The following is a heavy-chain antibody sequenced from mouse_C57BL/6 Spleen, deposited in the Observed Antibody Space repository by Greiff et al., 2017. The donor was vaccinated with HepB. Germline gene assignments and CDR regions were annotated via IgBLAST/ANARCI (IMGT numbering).Heavy chain of an antibody. CDR3: TRVYDYDNWFAY. CDR2: ISSGGDYI. J-gene: IGHJ3*01. D-gene: IGHD2-4*01. V-gene: IGHV5-9-1*02. CDR1: GFTFSSYA. Sequence: EVQGVESGEGLVKPGGSLKLSCAASGFTFSSYAMSWVRQTPEKRLEWVAYISSGGDYIYYADTVKGRFTISRDNARNTLYLQMSSLKSEDTAMYYCTRVYDYDNWFAYWGQGTLVTVSA.